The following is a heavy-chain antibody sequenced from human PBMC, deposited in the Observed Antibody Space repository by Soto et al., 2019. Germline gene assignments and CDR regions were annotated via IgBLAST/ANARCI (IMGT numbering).Heavy chain of an antibody. D-gene: IGHD2-2*01. V-gene: IGHV4-34*01. CDR2: INHSGST. CDR1: GGSFSGYY. CDR3: AREFIVVVPAAFDY. J-gene: IGHJ4*02. Sequence: SETLSLTCAVYGGSFSGYYWSWIRQPPGKGLEWIGEINHSGSTNYNPSLKSRVTISVDTSKNQFSLKLSSVTAADTAVYYCAREFIVVVPAAFDYWGQGTLVTVSS.